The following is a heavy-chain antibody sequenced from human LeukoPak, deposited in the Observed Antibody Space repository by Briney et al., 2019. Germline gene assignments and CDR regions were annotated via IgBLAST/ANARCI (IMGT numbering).Heavy chain of an antibody. CDR2: ISSSSSYI. CDR3: AKALGGYDTLTGQDY. CDR1: GFTFSSYS. V-gene: IGHV3-21*01. D-gene: IGHD3-9*01. J-gene: IGHJ4*02. Sequence: PGGSLRLSCAASGFTFSSYSMNWVRQAPGKGLEWVSSISSSSSYIYYADSVKGRFTISRDNAKNSLYLQMNSLRAEDTAVYYCAKALGGYDTLTGQDYWGQGTLVTVSS.